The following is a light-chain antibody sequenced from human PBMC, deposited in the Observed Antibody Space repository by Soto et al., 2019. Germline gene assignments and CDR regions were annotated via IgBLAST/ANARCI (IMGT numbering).Light chain of an antibody. Sequence: IQITQSPSSVSASVGDRVTITCRASQGVSSYLAWYQQKPGKAPKLLIYAASSLQSGVPSRFSGSGFGTDFTLTIDSLQPEDFATYYCQQANSFPITFGQGTRLEIK. CDR1: QGVSSY. J-gene: IGKJ5*01. CDR2: AAS. CDR3: QQANSFPIT. V-gene: IGKV1-12*01.